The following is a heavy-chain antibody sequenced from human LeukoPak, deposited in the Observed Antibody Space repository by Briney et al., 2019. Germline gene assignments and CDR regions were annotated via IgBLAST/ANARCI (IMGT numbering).Heavy chain of an antibody. CDR1: GGTFSGYA. D-gene: IGHD6-19*01. J-gene: IGHJ4*02. Sequence: SVKVSCKASGGTFSGYAISWVRQAPGQGLEWMGGIIPIFGTANYAQKFQGRVTITTDESTSTAYMELSSLRSEDTAVYYCAREGYSSGWPHADYWGQGTLVTVSS. V-gene: IGHV1-69*05. CDR3: AREGYSSGWPHADY. CDR2: IIPIFGTA.